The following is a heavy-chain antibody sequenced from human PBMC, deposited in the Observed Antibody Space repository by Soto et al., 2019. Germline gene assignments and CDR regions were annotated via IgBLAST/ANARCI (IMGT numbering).Heavy chain of an antibody. Sequence: QVQLVQSGAEMKKPGSSVKVSCQSSGGTFKTYAMNWVRQAPGQGPEWMGAISPMFGAANYAPKFQGRVTITADESTGTSYMQLSSLTSEDTALYFCAREVQVHTPAFVYWGQGTLVTVSS. CDR1: GGTFKTYA. J-gene: IGHJ4*02. V-gene: IGHV1-69*19. D-gene: IGHD3-10*01. CDR2: ISPMFGAA. CDR3: AREVQVHTPAFVY.